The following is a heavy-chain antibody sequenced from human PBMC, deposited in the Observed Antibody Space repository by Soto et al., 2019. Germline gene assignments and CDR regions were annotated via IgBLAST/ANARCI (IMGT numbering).Heavy chain of an antibody. Sequence: PGESLKISCKGSGYSFTSYWISWVRQMPGKGLEWMGRIDPSDSYTNYSPSFQGHVTISADKSISTAYLRWSSLKASDTAMYYCARSVRITIFGVAPDFDYWGQGTLVTVSS. D-gene: IGHD3-3*01. CDR1: GYSFTSYW. J-gene: IGHJ4*02. V-gene: IGHV5-10-1*01. CDR2: IDPSDSYT. CDR3: ARSVRITIFGVAPDFDY.